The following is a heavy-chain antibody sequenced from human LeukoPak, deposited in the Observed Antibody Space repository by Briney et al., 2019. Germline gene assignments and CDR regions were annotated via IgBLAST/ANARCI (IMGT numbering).Heavy chain of an antibody. CDR2: ITPSDGST. CDR1: GYTFTSYG. CDR3: ARVGGWYQYYFDY. D-gene: IGHD6-19*01. J-gene: IGHJ4*02. V-gene: IGHV1-46*01. Sequence: GASVKVSCKASGYTFTSYGISWVRQAPGQGLEWMGMITPSDGSTNYAQKFQGRITMTRDMSTSTVYMELSSLRSEDTAVYYCARVGGWYQYYFDYWGQGTLVTVSS.